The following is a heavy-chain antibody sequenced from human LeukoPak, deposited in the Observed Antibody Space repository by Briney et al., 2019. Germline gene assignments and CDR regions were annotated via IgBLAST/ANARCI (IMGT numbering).Heavy chain of an antibody. V-gene: IGHV1-69*04. CDR2: IIPILGIA. D-gene: IGHD6-13*01. CDR3: ARDKGKNSSPDY. Sequence: VASVKVSCKASGGTFSSYAISWVRQAPGQGLEWMGRIIPILGIANYAQKFQGRVTITADKSTSTAYMELSSLRSEDTAVYYCARDKGKNSSPDYWGQGTLVTVSS. J-gene: IGHJ4*02. CDR1: GGTFSSYA.